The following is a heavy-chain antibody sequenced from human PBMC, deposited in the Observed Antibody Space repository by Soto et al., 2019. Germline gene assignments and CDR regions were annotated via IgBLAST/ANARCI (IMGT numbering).Heavy chain of an antibody. D-gene: IGHD6-19*01. CDR3: ASGQWLTPNYFDY. CDR2: INHSGST. Sequence: SETLSLTCAVYGGSFSCYYWSWIRQPPGKGLEWIGEINHSGSTNYNPSLKSRVTISVDTSKNQFSLKLSSVTAADTAVYYCASGQWLTPNYFDYWGQGTLVTVSS. J-gene: IGHJ4*02. CDR1: GGSFSCYY. V-gene: IGHV4-34*01.